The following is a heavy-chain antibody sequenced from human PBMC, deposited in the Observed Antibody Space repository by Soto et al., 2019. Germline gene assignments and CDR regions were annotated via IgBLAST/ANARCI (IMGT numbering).Heavy chain of an antibody. CDR1: GYTFTSYC. D-gene: IGHD2-2*01. Sequence: ASVKVCCKASGYTFTSYCISWVREAPGQGLEWMGWISAYNGNTNYAQKLQGRVTMTTDTSTSTAYMELRSLRSDDTAVYYCARDSLGYCSSTSCAEKVWFDPWGQGTLVTVSS. J-gene: IGHJ5*02. CDR2: ISAYNGNT. CDR3: ARDSLGYCSSTSCAEKVWFDP. V-gene: IGHV1-18*04.